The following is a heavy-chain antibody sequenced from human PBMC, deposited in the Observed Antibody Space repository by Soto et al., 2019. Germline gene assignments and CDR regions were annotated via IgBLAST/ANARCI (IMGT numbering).Heavy chain of an antibody. J-gene: IGHJ2*01. CDR3: AKARGELPYWYFDL. V-gene: IGHV3-23*01. CDR2: ISGSGGRT. Sequence: EVQLLESGGGLVQPGGSLRLSCAASGFTFSSYAMTWVRQAPGKGPEWVSGISGSGGRTYYADSVKGRFTISRDTSKNTLYLQMNILGAEDTAVYYCAKARGELPYWYFDLWGRGTLVTVSS. CDR1: GFTFSSYA. D-gene: IGHD1-26*01.